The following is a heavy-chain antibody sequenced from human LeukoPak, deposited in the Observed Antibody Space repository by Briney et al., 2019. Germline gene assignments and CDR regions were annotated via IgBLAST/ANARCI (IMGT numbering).Heavy chain of an antibody. D-gene: IGHD6-13*01. CDR3: AKIGAAGSYFDY. J-gene: IGHJ4*02. CDR2: ISASGGST. Sequence: GGSLRLSCGASGFTFRTYAMSWVRQAPGKGLDWVSAISASGGSTLNADSVKGRFTISRDNSKNTLYLQMNSLRAEDTAIYYCAKIGAAGSYFDYWGQGTLVTVSS. V-gene: IGHV3-23*01. CDR1: GFTFRTYA.